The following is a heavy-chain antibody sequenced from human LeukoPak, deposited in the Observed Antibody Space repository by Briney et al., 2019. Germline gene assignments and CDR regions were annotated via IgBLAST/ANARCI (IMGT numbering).Heavy chain of an antibody. J-gene: IGHJ4*02. CDR3: ASQKVLVAGPKPFDY. CDR2: INHSGST. CDR1: GGSLSGYY. Sequence: SETLSLTCAVYGGSLSGYYWSWIRQPPGKGLEWIGEINHSGSTNYNPSLKSRVTISVDTSKNQFSLKLSSVTAADTAVYYCASQKVLVAGPKPFDYWGQGTLVTVSS. D-gene: IGHD5-12*01. V-gene: IGHV4-34*01.